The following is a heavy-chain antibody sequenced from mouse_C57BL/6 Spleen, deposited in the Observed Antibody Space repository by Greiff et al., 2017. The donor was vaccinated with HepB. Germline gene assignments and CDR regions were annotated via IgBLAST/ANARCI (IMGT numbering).Heavy chain of an antibody. CDR1: GYSITSGYY. D-gene: IGHD2-4*01. Sequence: EVQLQQSGPGLVKPSQSLSLTCSVTGYSITSGYYWNWMLQFPGNKLEWMGYISYDGSNNYNPSLKNRISITRDTSKNQFFLQLNSVTTEDTATYYCARGDYDGYAMDYWGQGTSVTVSS. V-gene: IGHV3-6*01. CDR2: ISYDGSN. J-gene: IGHJ4*01. CDR3: ARGDYDGYAMDY.